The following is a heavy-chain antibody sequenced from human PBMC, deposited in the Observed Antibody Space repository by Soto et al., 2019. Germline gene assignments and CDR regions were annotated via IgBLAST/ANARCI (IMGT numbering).Heavy chain of an antibody. V-gene: IGHV3-21*01. CDR1: GFTFSSYS. CDR3: ARDFRAVTTK. D-gene: IGHD4-17*01. Sequence: GESLKISCAASGFTFSSYSMNWVRQAPGKGLEWVSSISSSSSYIYYADSVKGRFTISRDNAKNSLYLQMNSLRAEDTAVYYCARDFRAVTTKWGQGTLVTVSS. J-gene: IGHJ4*02. CDR2: ISSSSSYI.